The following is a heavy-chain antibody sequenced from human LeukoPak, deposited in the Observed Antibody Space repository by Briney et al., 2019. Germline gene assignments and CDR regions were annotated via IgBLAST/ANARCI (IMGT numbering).Heavy chain of an antibody. CDR3: AKAHSQWSTWFDP. V-gene: IGHV3-23*01. CDR2: IGVSSGST. D-gene: IGHD2-15*01. CDR1: GFTFSSYV. J-gene: IGHJ5*02. Sequence: GGSLRLSCAASGFTFSSYVMTWVRQAPGKGLEWVSIIGVSSGSTYYADSVNGRFIISRDNSQNTLYLQMDSLRDDDTAIYYCAKAHSQWSTWFDPWGQGTLVTVSS.